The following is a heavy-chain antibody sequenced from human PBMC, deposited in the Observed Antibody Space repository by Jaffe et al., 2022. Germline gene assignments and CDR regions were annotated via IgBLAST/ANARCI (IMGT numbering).Heavy chain of an antibody. CDR1: GFTFRNYA. V-gene: IGHV3-23*01. CDR3: AKDAHAVAGNFDY. D-gene: IGHD6-19*01. CDR2: ISGSGANT. J-gene: IGHJ4*02. Sequence: EVHLLESGGGLVQPGGSLRLSCAASGFTFRNYAMSWVRQAPGKGLEWVSAISGSGANTYYADSVKGRFTISRDNSKNTLYLQMNSLRAEDTAVYYCAKDAHAVAGNFDYWGQGTLVTVSS.